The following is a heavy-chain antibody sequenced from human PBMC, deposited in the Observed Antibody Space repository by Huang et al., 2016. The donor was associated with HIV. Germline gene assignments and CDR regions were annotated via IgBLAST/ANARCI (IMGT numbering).Heavy chain of an antibody. D-gene: IGHD3-22*01. J-gene: IGHJ4*02. CDR2: LSDTESNK. CDR1: GFTFSNYA. Sequence: QVQLVESGGGVVQPGRSLRLSCTASGFTFSNYAMHWLRQAPGKGLAWVTMLSDTESNKYYAYSVKGRFSISRDNSKNTMYLHMNSLRPEDTAVYYCARGRDGRSGFYFGDFDYWGQGTLVTVSS. CDR3: ARGRDGRSGFYFGDFDY. V-gene: IGHV3-30-3*01.